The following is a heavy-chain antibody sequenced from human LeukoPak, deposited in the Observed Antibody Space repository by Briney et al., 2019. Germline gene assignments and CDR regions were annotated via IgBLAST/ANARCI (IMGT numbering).Heavy chain of an antibody. J-gene: IGHJ5*02. V-gene: IGHV4-39*07. CDR2: IYYSGST. Sequence: PGGSLRLSCAASGFTVSSNYMSWIRQPPGKGLEWIGSIYYSGSTYYNPSLKSRVTISVDTSKNQFSLKLSSVTAADTAVYYCARARGAYCGGDCYLNWFDPWGQGTLVTVSS. CDR3: ARARGAYCGGDCYLNWFDP. D-gene: IGHD2-21*02. CDR1: GFTVSSNY.